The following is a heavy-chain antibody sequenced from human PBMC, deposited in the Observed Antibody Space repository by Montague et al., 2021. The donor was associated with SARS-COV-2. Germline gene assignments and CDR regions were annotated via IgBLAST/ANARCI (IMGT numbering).Heavy chain of an antibody. CDR2: IYYSGST. Sequence: SETLSLTCTVSNGSINSYYWSWVRQPPGKRLEWIGYIYYSGSTNYNPSLESRVTMSIDTSKNQFSLKLRSVTAADTAVYFCARDGLHNWFDPWGQGTLVIVSS. V-gene: IGHV4-59*01. J-gene: IGHJ5*02. CDR1: NGSINSYY. CDR3: ARDGLHNWFDP.